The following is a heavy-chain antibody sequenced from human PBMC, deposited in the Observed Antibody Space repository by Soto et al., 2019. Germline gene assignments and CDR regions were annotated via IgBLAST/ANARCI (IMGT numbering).Heavy chain of an antibody. Sequence: EVQLVESGGGLIQPGGSLRLSCVASGFIVSSKYMSWVRQAPGKGLEWVSVIYTGGATNYADSVKGRFTMSRDNSKNTLYLQMNSLRAGDTAVYFCATDPPKQQPSNEDSDIWGQGTMVTVSS. CDR1: GFIVSSKY. V-gene: IGHV3-53*01. D-gene: IGHD6-13*01. J-gene: IGHJ3*02. CDR2: IYTGGAT. CDR3: ATDPPKQQPSNEDSDI.